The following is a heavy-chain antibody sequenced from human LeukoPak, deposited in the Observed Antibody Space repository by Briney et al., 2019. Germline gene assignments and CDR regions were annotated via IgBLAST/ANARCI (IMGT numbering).Heavy chain of an antibody. CDR3: ARADSYFPLFDP. CDR1: GYTFTGYC. V-gene: IGHV1-2*02. D-gene: IGHD5-18*01. Sequence: ASVKVSCKASGYTFTGYCVHWVRQAPGQGLEWMGWINPNSGGTNYAQKFQGRVTMTRDTSISTAYMELSRLRSDDTAVYYCARADSYFPLFDPWGQGTLVTVSS. CDR2: INPNSGGT. J-gene: IGHJ5*02.